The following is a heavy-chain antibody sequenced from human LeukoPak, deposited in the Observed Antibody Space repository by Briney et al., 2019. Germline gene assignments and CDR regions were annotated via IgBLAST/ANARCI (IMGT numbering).Heavy chain of an antibody. V-gene: IGHV3-30*18. CDR3: AKVAIVGATRAHAFDI. CDR2: ISYDGSNK. J-gene: IGHJ3*02. D-gene: IGHD1-26*01. CDR1: GFTVSSNY. Sequence: GGSLRLSCAASGFTVSSNYMSWVRQAPGKGLEWVAVISYDGSNKYYADSVKGRFTISRDNSKNTLYLQMNSLRAEDTAVYYCAKVAIVGATRAHAFDIWGQGTMVTVSS.